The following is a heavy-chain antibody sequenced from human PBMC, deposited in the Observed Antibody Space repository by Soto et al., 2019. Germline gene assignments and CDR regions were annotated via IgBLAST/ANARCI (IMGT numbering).Heavy chain of an antibody. CDR2: IYYSGST. V-gene: IGHV4-59*01. CDR3: ARDVKYSSSTGDYYHGMDV. J-gene: IGHJ6*02. Sequence: SETLSLTCTVSGGSISSYYWSWIRQPPGKGLEWIGYIYYSGSTNYNPSLKSRVTISVDTSKNQFSLKLSSVTAADTAVYYCARDVKYSSSTGDYYHGMDVWGQGTTVTVSS. D-gene: IGHD6-6*01. CDR1: GGSISSYY.